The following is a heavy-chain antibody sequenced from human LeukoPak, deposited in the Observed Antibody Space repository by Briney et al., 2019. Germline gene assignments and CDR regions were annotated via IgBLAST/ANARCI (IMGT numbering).Heavy chain of an antibody. Sequence: ASVKVSCKASGYTFTNYDINWVRQAAGQGLEWMGWINPKSGGTVYAQKFQGRVTMTRDTSSSTAYMELSRLRFDDTVVYYCARGPRITIFGVVMANDAFDIWGQGTMVTVSS. CDR1: GYTFTNYD. J-gene: IGHJ3*02. CDR3: ARGPRITIFGVVMANDAFDI. V-gene: IGHV1-2*02. D-gene: IGHD3-3*01. CDR2: INPKSGGT.